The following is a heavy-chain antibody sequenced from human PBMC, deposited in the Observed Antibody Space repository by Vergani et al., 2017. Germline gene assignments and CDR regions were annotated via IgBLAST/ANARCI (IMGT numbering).Heavy chain of an antibody. Sequence: EVQLVESGGGLVKRGGSLRLSCAASGFTFSSYSMNWVRQAPGKGLEWLAHISEGGETKMYAESLKGRFTVSRDNTKNLLILQMKTLKVDDTATYYCGRKQSPASLMDKPIDIWGQGTLVTVSS. V-gene: IGHV3-21*05. J-gene: IGHJ5*02. D-gene: IGHD1/OR15-1a*01. CDR3: GRKQSPASLMDKPIDI. CDR1: GFTFSSYS. CDR2: ISEGGETK.